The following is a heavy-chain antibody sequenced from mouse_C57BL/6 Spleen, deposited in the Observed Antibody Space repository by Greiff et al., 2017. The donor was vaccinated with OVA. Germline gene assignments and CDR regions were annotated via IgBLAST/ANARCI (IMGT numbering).Heavy chain of an antibody. J-gene: IGHJ3*01. CDR1: GYTFTSYW. V-gene: IGHV1-50*01. CDR2: IDPSDSYT. D-gene: IGHD2-2*01. CDR3: ARRFMVTTGPWFAY. Sequence: VQLQQLGAELVKPGASVKLSCKASGYTFTSYWMQWVKQRPGRGLEWIGEIDPSDSYTNYNQKFKGKATLTVDTSSSTAYMQLSSLTSEDSAVYYCARRFMVTTGPWFAYWGQGTLVTVTA.